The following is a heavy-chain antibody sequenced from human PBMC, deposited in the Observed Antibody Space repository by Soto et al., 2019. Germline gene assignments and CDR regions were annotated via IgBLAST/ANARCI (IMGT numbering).Heavy chain of an antibody. CDR1: GDSVSSNSAA. CDR3: ARDSGYDWGGRYYYGMDV. Sequence: SQTLSLTCAISGDSVSSNSAAWNWIRQSPSRGLEWLGRTYYRSKWYNDYAVSVKSRITINPDTSKNQFSLQLNSVTPEDTAVYYCARDSGYDWGGRYYYGMDVWGQGTTVTVSS. J-gene: IGHJ6*02. CDR2: TYYRSKWYN. V-gene: IGHV6-1*01. D-gene: IGHD5-12*01.